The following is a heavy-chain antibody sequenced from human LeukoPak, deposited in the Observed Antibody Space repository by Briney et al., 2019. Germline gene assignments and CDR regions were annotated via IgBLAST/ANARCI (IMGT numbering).Heavy chain of an antibody. D-gene: IGHD6-13*01. J-gene: IGHJ6*03. Sequence: ASVKVSCKASGGTFSSYAISWVRQAPGQGLEWVGGIIPIFGTANYAQKFQGRVTITADESTRTDYMELSSLRSEDTAVYYCARRDSGYDFRSIAAAGTYYYYYMDVWGKGTTVTVSS. CDR2: IIPIFGTA. CDR3: ARRDSGYDFRSIAAAGTYYYYYMDV. V-gene: IGHV1-69*13. CDR1: GGTFSSYA.